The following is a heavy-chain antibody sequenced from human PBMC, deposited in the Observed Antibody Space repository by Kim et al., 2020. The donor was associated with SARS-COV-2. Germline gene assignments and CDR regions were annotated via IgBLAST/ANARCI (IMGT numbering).Heavy chain of an antibody. V-gene: IGHV1-58*01. Sequence: NPNYAQKFQERVTITRDMSTSTAYMELGSLRSEDTAVYYCAALIVGARDYWGQGTLVTVSS. J-gene: IGHJ4*02. D-gene: IGHD1-26*01. CDR3: AALIVGARDY. CDR2: NP.